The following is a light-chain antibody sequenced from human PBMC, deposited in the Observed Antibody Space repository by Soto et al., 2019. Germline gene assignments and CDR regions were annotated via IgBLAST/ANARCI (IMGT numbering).Light chain of an antibody. CDR1: QGFSTW. CDR2: SAS. V-gene: IGKV1-12*01. J-gene: IGKJ4*01. CDR3: QQANSFPRT. Sequence: DIPMTQSPSSVSASVGDRVTITCRASQGFSTWLAWYRRKPGRAPELLIYSASSLHSGVPSRFSGSGSGTDFTLTISSLKPEDFATYYCQQANSFPRTFGGGTEVEIK.